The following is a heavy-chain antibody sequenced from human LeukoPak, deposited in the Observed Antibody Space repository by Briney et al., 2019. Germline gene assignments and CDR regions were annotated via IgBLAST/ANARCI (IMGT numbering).Heavy chain of an antibody. Sequence: ASVKVSCKAFGYTFTSNYMHWVRQAPGQGPERMGVISPSGGSTTYAQKFQGRVTLTRDMSTSTDYLELSSLRSEDTAVYYCARTTIGTANWVAGYWGQGTLVTVSS. D-gene: IGHD7-27*01. CDR3: ARTTIGTANWVAGY. CDR2: ISPSGGST. V-gene: IGHV1-46*01. J-gene: IGHJ4*02. CDR1: GYTFTSNY.